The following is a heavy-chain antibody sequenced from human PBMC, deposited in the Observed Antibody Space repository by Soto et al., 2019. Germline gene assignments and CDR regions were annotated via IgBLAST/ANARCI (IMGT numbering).Heavy chain of an antibody. D-gene: IGHD4-4*01. V-gene: IGHV4-59*08. CDR3: ARLMTGKTTVTTNGDYYYYMDV. CDR2: IYYSGST. Sequence: SETLSLTCTVSGGSISSYYWSWIRQPPGKGLEWIGYIYYSGSTNYNPSLKSRVTISVDTSKNQFSLKLSSVTAADTAVYYCARLMTGKTTVTTNGDYYYYMDVWGKGTTVTVSS. CDR1: GGSISSYY. J-gene: IGHJ6*03.